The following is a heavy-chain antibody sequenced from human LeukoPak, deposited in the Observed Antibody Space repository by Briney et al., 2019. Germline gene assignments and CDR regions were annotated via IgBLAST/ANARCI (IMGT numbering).Heavy chain of an antibody. CDR3: ATDKFQSTNNVDY. CDR1: GYMFTSYG. Sequence: ASVRVSCKASGYMFTSYGIRWVRQAPGQGLEWMGWISGYNGDTNYAQKVQGRVTMTTDTSTSTAYMELRSLRSDDTAVYYCATDKFQSTNNVDYWGQGTLVTVSS. V-gene: IGHV1-18*01. J-gene: IGHJ4*02. D-gene: IGHD1/OR15-1a*01. CDR2: ISGYNGDT.